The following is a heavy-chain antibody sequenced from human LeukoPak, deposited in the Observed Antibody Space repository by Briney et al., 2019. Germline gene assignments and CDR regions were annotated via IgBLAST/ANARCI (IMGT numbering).Heavy chain of an antibody. CDR2: ISYDGSNK. CDR3: ARGASRRDWFDY. D-gene: IGHD3/OR15-3a*01. J-gene: IGHJ4*02. Sequence: GGSLRLSCSASGFTFSNYAMHWVRQASGKGLEWVAVISYDGSNKDHANSVKGRFTISRDNSKNTLYLQMNSLRAEDTAVYYCARGASRRDWFDYWGQGTLVTVSS. V-gene: IGHV3-30-3*01. CDR1: GFTFSNYA.